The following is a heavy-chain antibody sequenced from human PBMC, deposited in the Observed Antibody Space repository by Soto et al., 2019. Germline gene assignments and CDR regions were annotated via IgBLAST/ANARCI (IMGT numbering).Heavy chain of an antibody. V-gene: IGHV3-30*03. CDR2: ISYDGSNK. J-gene: IGHJ6*02. CDR1: GFIFSSYG. Sequence: QVQLVESGGGVVQPGRSLRLSCAASGFIFSSYGMYWVRQAPGKGLEWVAVISYDGSNKYYADSVKGRFTISRDNSKNTLYVQMNSLRAEDTAVYXXXXXXXRATGTSYFYXXXDVWGQG. D-gene: IGHD1-1*01. CDR3: XXXXXRATGTSYFYXXXDV.